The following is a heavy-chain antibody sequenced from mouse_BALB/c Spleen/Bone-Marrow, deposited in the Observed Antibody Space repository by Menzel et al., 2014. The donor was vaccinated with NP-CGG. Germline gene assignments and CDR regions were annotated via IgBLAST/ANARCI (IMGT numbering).Heavy chain of an antibody. Sequence: DVMLVESGGGLVKPGGSLELSCAASGFAFSSYGMSWVRRTPEKRLEWVAYISSGGGSTYYPDTVKGRFTISRDNAKNTLYLQMSSLKSEDTAMYYCARRLRYYFDYWGQGTTLTVSS. CDR1: GFAFSSYG. CDR2: ISSGGGST. D-gene: IGHD1-1*01. J-gene: IGHJ2*01. V-gene: IGHV5-12-1*01. CDR3: ARRLRYYFDY.